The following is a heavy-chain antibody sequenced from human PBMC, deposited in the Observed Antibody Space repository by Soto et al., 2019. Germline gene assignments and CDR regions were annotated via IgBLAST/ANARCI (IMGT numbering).Heavy chain of an antibody. CDR3: ARGAGAGDHVVLTAYYFDY. D-gene: IGHD1-20*01. CDR2: IIPIFGTA. CDR1: GGTFSSYA. Sequence: SVKVSCKSSGGTFSSYAISWVRQAPGQGLEWMGGIIPIFGTANYAQKFQGRVTITADESTSTAYMELSSLRSEDTAVYYCARGAGAGDHVVLTAYYFDYWGQGTLVTVSS. V-gene: IGHV1-69*13. J-gene: IGHJ4*02.